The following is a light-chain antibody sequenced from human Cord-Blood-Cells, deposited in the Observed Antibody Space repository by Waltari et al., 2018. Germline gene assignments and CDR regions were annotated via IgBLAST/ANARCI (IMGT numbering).Light chain of an antibody. CDR3: QQSYSTPFT. CDR2: AAS. CDR1: QSISSY. V-gene: IGKV1-39*01. J-gene: IGKJ3*01. Sequence: DSQITQSPHSLSASVGDRVTITCRASQSISSYLNWYQQKPGKAPKLLIYAASSMQSGVPPRFSGSGSGTDFTLTISSLQPEDFATYYCQQSYSTPFTFGPGTKVDIK.